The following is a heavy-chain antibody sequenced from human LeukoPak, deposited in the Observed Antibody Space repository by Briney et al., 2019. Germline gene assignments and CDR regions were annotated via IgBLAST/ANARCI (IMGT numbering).Heavy chain of an antibody. CDR3: AKNLNVVVGATSGY. D-gene: IGHD1-26*01. V-gene: IGHV3-23*01. CDR2: ISGSGGST. CDR1: GFTFNSYA. J-gene: IGHJ4*02. Sequence: GGSLRLSCAASGFTFNSYAMSWVRQAPGKGLEWVSAISGSGGSTYYADSVKGRFTISRDSSKNTLYLQMNSLRAEDTAVYYCAKNLNVVVGATSGYWGQGTLVTVSS.